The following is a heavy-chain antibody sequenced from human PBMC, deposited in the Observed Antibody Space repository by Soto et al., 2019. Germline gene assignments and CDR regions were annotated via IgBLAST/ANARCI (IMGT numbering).Heavy chain of an antibody. Sequence: EVQLVESGGGLFQLGGSLGPSVPAPGFTFSNNYMDWVGQAPGKGRDWVGRRGNKANSNRTEYAASVKGRFTISRDESKNSLYLQMNSLKTEDTAVYYCARFSGSYTRGLDYWGQGTLVTVSS. V-gene: IGHV3-72*01. J-gene: IGHJ4*02. CDR1: GFTFSNNY. CDR3: ARFSGSYTRGLDY. CDR2: RGNKANSNRT. D-gene: IGHD1-26*01.